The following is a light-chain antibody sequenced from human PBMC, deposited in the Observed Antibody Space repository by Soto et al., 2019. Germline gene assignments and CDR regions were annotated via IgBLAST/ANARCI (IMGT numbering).Light chain of an antibody. CDR1: QGGSSTY. CDR2: GAS. V-gene: IGKV3-20*01. CDR3: QQYGRPWT. Sequence: EIVLTQSPGTLSLSPGERATLSCRASQGGSSTYVAWYQQKPGQAPRLLIYGASSRATAIPDRFSGSGSGTDFTLTINRLEPEDFAVYYCQQYGRPWTFGQGTKVEIK. J-gene: IGKJ1*01.